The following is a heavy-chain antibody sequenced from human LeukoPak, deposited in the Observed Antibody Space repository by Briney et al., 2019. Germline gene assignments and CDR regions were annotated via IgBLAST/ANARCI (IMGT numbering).Heavy chain of an antibody. CDR3: ARDRGPRTGFMVREAYDY. Sequence: PGGSLRLSCAASGFTFSDYWIHWVRQAPGKGLVWVSRINTDGSITNYADSVKGRFSISRDNATNTLYLQMSSLRAEDTAVYYCARDRGPRTGFMVREAYDYWGQGTLVTVSS. V-gene: IGHV3-74*01. CDR1: GFTFSDYW. D-gene: IGHD3-10*01. J-gene: IGHJ4*02. CDR2: INTDGSIT.